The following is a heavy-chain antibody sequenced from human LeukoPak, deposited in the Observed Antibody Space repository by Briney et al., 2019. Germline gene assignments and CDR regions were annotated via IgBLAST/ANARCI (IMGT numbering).Heavy chain of an antibody. V-gene: IGHV3-23*01. J-gene: IGHJ5*02. D-gene: IGHD2-2*01. CDR2: ISGGGSST. Sequence: GGSLRLSCAASGFTFSSYAMNWVRQAPGKGLEWVSGISGGGSSTYYADSVKGRFTISRDNSKSTLYLQMNSLRAEDTAVYYCAKDRHAPGRYCSSTICFPFDPWGQGTLVTVSS. CDR3: AKDRHAPGRYCSSTICFPFDP. CDR1: GFTFSSYA.